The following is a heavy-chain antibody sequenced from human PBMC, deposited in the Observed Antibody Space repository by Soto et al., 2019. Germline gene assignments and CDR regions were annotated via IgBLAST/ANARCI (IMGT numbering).Heavy chain of an antibody. CDR2: IYSGGST. CDR3: ATRIYYAFWSRNYYYYGMDV. D-gene: IGHD3-3*01. CDR1: GFTVSSNY. J-gene: IGHJ6*02. Sequence: GGSLRLSCAASGFTVSSNYMSWVRQAPGKGLEWVSVIYSGGSTYYADSVKGRFTISRDNSKNTLYLQMNSLRAEDTAVYYCATRIYYAFWSRNYYYYGMDVWGQGTTVTVSS. V-gene: IGHV3-53*01.